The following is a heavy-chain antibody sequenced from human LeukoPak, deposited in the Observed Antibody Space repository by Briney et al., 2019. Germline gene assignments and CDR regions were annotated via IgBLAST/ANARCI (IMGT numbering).Heavy chain of an antibody. CDR3: ARDSGNYWSGYYAFDP. CDR1: GGTFSSYG. V-gene: IGHV1-69*05. Sequence: SVKVSCKASGGTFSSYGVSWVRQAPGQGREWMGGIIPIFGTANYAQKFQGRVTITTDESTSTAYMELSSLRSEDTAVYYCARDSGNYWSGYYAFDPWGQGTLVTVSS. CDR2: IIPIFGTA. J-gene: IGHJ5*02. D-gene: IGHD3-3*01.